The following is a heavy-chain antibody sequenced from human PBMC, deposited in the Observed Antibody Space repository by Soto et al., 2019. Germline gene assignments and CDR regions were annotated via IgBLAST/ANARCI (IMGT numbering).Heavy chain of an antibody. Sequence: ASVKVSCKASGGTFSSYAISWVRQAPGQGLEWMGGIIPIFGTANYAQKFQGRVTITADESTSTAYMELSSLRSEDTAVYYCARETHYYDSSGYYREGAYYYYYGMDVWGQGTTVTVSS. D-gene: IGHD3-22*01. J-gene: IGHJ6*02. CDR2: IIPIFGTA. V-gene: IGHV1-69*13. CDR3: ARETHYYDSSGYYREGAYYYYYGMDV. CDR1: GGTFSSYA.